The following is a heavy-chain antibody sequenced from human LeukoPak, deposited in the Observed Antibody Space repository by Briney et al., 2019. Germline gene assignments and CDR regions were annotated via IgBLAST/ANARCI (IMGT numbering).Heavy chain of an antibody. CDR1: GYTFISYY. J-gene: IGHJ6*03. CDR2: IDPSGGST. Sequence: ASVKVSCKASGYTFISYYIHWVRQAPGQGLEWMGIIDPSGGSTTYAQKFQGRVTMTRDTSTNTVYMQPSSLRSEDTAVYYCARRVYCTSASCYHYHYYMDVWGKGTTVTVSS. CDR3: ARRVYCTSASCYHYHYYMDV. D-gene: IGHD2-2*01. V-gene: IGHV1-46*03.